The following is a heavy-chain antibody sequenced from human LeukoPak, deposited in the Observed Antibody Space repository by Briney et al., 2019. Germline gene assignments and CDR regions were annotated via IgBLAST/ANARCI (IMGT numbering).Heavy chain of an antibody. J-gene: IGHJ4*02. CDR2: INQSGIT. Sequence: SETLSLTCAVYGGSFNYYWSWIRPPPGKGVEGIGDINQSGITNYDPSLKSRVTISIDTSKNQLSLKVTSVTAADTAVYYCARGSHRSLEVLLDWGQGTLVTVSS. D-gene: IGHD3-10*01. CDR3: ARGSHRSLEVLLD. CDR1: GGSFNYY. V-gene: IGHV4-34*01.